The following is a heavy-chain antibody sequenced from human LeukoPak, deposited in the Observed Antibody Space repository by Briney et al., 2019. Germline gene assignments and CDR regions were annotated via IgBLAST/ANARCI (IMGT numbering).Heavy chain of an antibody. V-gene: IGHV1-2*02. Sequence: ASVKVSCKASGYTFTGYYMHWVRQAPGQELEWMGWINPNSGGTNYAQKFQGRVTMTRDTSISTAYMELSRLRSDDTAVYYCARGGDVYYYYGMDVWGQGTTVTVSS. CDR2: INPNSGGT. CDR3: ARGGDVYYYYGMDV. CDR1: GYTFTGYY. J-gene: IGHJ6*02. D-gene: IGHD2-21*02.